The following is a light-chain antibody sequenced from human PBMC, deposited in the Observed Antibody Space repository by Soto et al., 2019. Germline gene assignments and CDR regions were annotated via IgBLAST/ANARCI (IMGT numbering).Light chain of an antibody. CDR3: QQYNNWPHT. V-gene: IGKV3-15*01. CDR1: QSVSNN. Sequence: EIVMTQSPATLSVSPGERATLSCRASQSVSNNLAWYQQKPGQAPRLLIYGASTTATGIQARFSGSGSGTEFTLTIGSLQSEDFALYYCQQYNNWPHTFGQGTKADIK. J-gene: IGKJ1*01. CDR2: GAS.